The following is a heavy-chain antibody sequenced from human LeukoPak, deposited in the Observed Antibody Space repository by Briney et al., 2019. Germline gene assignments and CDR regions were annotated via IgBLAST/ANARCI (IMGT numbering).Heavy chain of an antibody. D-gene: IGHD3-9*01. J-gene: IGHJ4*02. CDR1: GFTFSSYE. V-gene: IGHV3-48*03. Sequence: GGSLRLSCAASGFTFSSYEMNWVRQAPGKGLEWVSYISSSGSTIYYADSVKGRFTISRDNAKNSLYLQMNSLRAEDTAVYYCARIPTPVLRYFDWSSMDYWGQGTLVTASS. CDR3: ARIPTPVLRYFDWSSMDY. CDR2: ISSSGSTI.